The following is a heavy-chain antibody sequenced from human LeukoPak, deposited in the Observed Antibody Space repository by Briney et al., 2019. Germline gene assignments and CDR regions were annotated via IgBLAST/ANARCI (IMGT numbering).Heavy chain of an antibody. J-gene: IGHJ4*02. D-gene: IGHD3-16*02. Sequence: SETLSLTCTVSNYSISTDYWGSIRQPPGKGLEWIGTMYHSGSTYYNPSLKSRVTISVDTSKNQFSLKLSSVTAADTAVYYCARYDVWGSYRAFDYWGQGTLVTVSS. CDR3: ARYDVWGSYRAFDY. V-gene: IGHV4-38-2*02. CDR2: MYHSGST. CDR1: NYSISTDY.